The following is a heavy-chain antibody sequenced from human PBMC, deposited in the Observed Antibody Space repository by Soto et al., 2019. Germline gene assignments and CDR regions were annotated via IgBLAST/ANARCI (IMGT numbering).Heavy chain of an antibody. V-gene: IGHV4-61*01. CDR1: GDSVSSDNYY. J-gene: IGHJ4*02. D-gene: IGHD5-18*01. Sequence: SETLSLTCTVSGDSVSSDNYYWTWIRQPPGKGLEWIGYIYSSGSTNYNPSLKSRVTISLDRSRNQFSLKLTSVTAADTAVYYCARDIRGYSRAFDYWGQGTLVTVSS. CDR3: ARDIRGYSRAFDY. CDR2: IYSSGST.